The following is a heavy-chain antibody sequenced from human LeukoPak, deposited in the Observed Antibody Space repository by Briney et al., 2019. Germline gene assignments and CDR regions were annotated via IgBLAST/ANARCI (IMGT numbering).Heavy chain of an antibody. Sequence: SVKVSCKASGGTFSSYAISWVRQAPGQGLEWMGGIIPIFDTANYAQKFQGRVTITADKSTSTAYMELSSLRSEDTAVYYCARAEYSGYDWVYFDYWGQGTLVTVSS. CDR2: IIPIFDTA. CDR3: ARAEYSGYDWVYFDY. J-gene: IGHJ4*02. CDR1: GGTFSSYA. D-gene: IGHD5-12*01. V-gene: IGHV1-69*06.